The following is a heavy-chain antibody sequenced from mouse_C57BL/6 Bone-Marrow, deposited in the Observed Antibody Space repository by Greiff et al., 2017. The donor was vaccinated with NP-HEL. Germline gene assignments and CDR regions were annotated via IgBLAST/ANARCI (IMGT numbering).Heavy chain of an antibody. Sequence: EVQGVESGGGLVKPGGSLKLSCAASGFTFSSYAMSWVRQTPEKRLEWVATISDGGSYTYYPDNVKGRFTISRDNAKNNLYLQMSHLKSEDTAMYYCARDLGLRRGNFFAYWGQGTLVTVSA. CDR2: ISDGGSYT. CDR1: GFTFSSYA. D-gene: IGHD2-4*01. V-gene: IGHV5-4*01. J-gene: IGHJ3*01. CDR3: ARDLGLRRGNFFAY.